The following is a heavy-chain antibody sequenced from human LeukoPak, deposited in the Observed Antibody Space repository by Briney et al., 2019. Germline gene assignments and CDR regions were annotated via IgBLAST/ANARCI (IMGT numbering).Heavy chain of an antibody. J-gene: IGHJ4*02. CDR2: IYYSGGT. D-gene: IGHD3-22*01. V-gene: IGHV4-31*03. CDR1: GGSISGGGYY. Sequence: PSETLSLTCTVSGGSISGGGYYWSWIRQHPGKGLEWIGYIYYSGGTYYNPSLKSRVTISVDTSKNQFSLKLSSVTAADTAVYYCARVGRSSYYYDSSGYYSLDYWGQGTLVTVSS. CDR3: ARVGRSSYYYDSSGYYSLDY.